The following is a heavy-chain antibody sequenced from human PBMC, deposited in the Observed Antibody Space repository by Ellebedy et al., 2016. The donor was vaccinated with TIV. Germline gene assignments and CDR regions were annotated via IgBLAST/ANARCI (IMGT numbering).Heavy chain of an antibody. J-gene: IGHJ4*02. D-gene: IGHD6-19*01. CDR2: INSDGSRT. CDR3: AREWSSSGWYLVY. V-gene: IGHV3-74*01. CDR1: GFTFSNYW. Sequence: GESLKIPCAASGFTFSNYWMHWVRQAPGKGLVWVSRINSDGSRTSYADSVKGRITISRDNAKNTLYLQMNSLRAEDTAVYYCAREWSSSGWYLVYWGQGTLVTVSS.